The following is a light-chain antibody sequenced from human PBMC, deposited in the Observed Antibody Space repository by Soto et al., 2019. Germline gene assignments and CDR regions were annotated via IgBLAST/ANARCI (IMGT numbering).Light chain of an antibody. CDR2: DSS. CDR1: QSVSRA. Sequence: DIVLTQSPATLSVSPGESATLSCRASQSVSRALAWYQHVPGQAPRLLIYDSSTSATGVPARFSGSGSGTRFTLTISSLQSEDFAVYYCQQYNSWPPRYTFGQGTKLQI. CDR3: QQYNSWPPRYT. V-gene: IGKV3-15*01. J-gene: IGKJ2*01.